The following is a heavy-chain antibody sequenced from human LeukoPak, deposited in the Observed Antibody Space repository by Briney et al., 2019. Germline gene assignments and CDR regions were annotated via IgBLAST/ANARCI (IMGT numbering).Heavy chain of an antibody. V-gene: IGHV3-23*01. Sequence: PGGSLRLSCAAPGFTFSSYAMSWVRQAPGKGLEWVSAISGSGGSTYYADSVKGRFTISRDNSKNTLYLQMNSLRAEDTAVYFCAKDPDDSSGPDAFDIWGQGTMVTVSS. CDR3: AKDPDDSSGPDAFDI. J-gene: IGHJ3*02. CDR1: GFTFSSYA. CDR2: ISGSGGST. D-gene: IGHD3-22*01.